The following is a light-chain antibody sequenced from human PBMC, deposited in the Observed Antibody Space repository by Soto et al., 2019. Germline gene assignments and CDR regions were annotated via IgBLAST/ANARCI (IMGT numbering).Light chain of an antibody. CDR3: QQYNSYPWT. Sequence: DIQMTQSPSTLSASVGARVPITCRASQSISSWLAWYPQKPGKAPKLLIYDASSLESGVPSRFSGSGSGTEFTLTISSLQPDDFATYYCQQYNSYPWTFGQGTKV. CDR1: QSISSW. CDR2: DAS. J-gene: IGKJ1*01. V-gene: IGKV1-5*01.